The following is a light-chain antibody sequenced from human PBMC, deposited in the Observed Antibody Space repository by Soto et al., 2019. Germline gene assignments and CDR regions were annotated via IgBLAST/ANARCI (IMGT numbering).Light chain of an antibody. CDR2: EGT. Sequence: HSALTQPASVSGSPGQSITISSTGTSSDAGNSNFVSWYQHHPGTAPKLMIYEGTKLSSGVSNRFSGSKSGNTASLTISGLQAEDEADYYRCPYAGRTTCVLGRGTK. CDR3: CPYAGRTTCV. CDR1: SSDAGNSNF. V-gene: IGLV2-23*01. J-gene: IGLJ3*02.